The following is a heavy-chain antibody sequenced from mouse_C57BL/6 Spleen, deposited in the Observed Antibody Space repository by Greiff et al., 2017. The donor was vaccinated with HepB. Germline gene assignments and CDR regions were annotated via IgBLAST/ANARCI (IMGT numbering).Heavy chain of an antibody. J-gene: IGHJ3*01. D-gene: IGHD2-4*01. V-gene: IGHV5-9*01. CDR2: ISGGGGNT. Sequence: EVKLLESGGGLVKPGGSLKLSCAASGFTFSSYTMSWVRQTPEKRLEWVATISGGGGNTYYPDSLKGRYTMSRDKAKNTLYLQIGSLRSKDTALYYCARSLYDYDVRWFDYWGQGTLVTVSA. CDR3: ARSLYDYDVRWFDY. CDR1: GFTFSSYT.